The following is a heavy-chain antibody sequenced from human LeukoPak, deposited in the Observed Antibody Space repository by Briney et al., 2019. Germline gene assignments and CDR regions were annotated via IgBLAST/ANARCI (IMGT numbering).Heavy chain of an antibody. Sequence: ASVKVSCKASGYTFTSYGISWVRQAPGQGLEWMGWISAYNGNTNYAQKLQGRVTMTTDTSTNTAYMELRSLRSDDTAVYCCVGGYYDYVWGSYRLDYWGQGTLVTVSS. D-gene: IGHD3-16*02. V-gene: IGHV1-18*01. CDR1: GYTFTSYG. CDR3: VGGYYDYVWGSYRLDY. J-gene: IGHJ4*02. CDR2: ISAYNGNT.